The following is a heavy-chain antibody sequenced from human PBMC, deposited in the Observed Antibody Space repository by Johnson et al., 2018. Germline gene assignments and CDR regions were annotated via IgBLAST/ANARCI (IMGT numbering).Heavy chain of an antibody. Sequence: VQLVESGGGVVKPGRSLRLSCAASGFTFSSYGMHWVRQAPGKGLEWVAVICYDGRNKYYADSLKGRFTISRSNSKNTLYLQMNSLRAEATDVFYCASVSGGGAVDIWGQGTMVTVSS. CDR3: ASVSGGGAVDI. CDR2: ICYDGRNK. V-gene: IGHV3-33*01. J-gene: IGHJ3*02. D-gene: IGHD2-8*02. CDR1: GFTFSSYG.